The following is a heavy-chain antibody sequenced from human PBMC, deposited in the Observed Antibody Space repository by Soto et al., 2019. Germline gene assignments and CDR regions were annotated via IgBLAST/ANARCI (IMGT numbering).Heavy chain of an antibody. V-gene: IGHV1-69*01. Sequence: QVQLVQSGAEVKKPGSSVKVSCKASGGTFSSYAISWVRQAPGQGLEWMGGIIPIFGTANYAQKFQGRVTITADESMSTAYMELSSLRSEDTAVYYCARDSYYYDSSGYSYFDYWGQGTLVTVSS. CDR2: IIPIFGTA. D-gene: IGHD3-22*01. J-gene: IGHJ4*02. CDR3: ARDSYYYDSSGYSYFDY. CDR1: GGTFSSYA.